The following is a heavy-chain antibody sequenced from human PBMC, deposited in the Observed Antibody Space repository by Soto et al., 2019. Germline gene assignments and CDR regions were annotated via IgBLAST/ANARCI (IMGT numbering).Heavy chain of an antibody. CDR3: AKDIAGSPAYLGMDV. D-gene: IGHD3-10*01. Sequence: YLRLSCVAYGFSFYDYAMHWFRQCPFKGLEWVAGINWNSVSIDYADSFKGRFTITRDNAGNSLFLQMDSLRPDDTALYYCAKDIAGSPAYLGMDVWGRGTTVTVSS. CDR2: INWNSVSI. J-gene: IGHJ6*02. V-gene: IGHV3-9*01. CDR1: GFSFYDYA.